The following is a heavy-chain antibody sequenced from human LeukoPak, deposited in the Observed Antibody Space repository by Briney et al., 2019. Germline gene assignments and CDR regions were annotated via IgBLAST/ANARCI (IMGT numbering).Heavy chain of an antibody. J-gene: IGHJ4*02. V-gene: IGHV3-30*18. CDR3: AKADIVVVVAANLDY. CDR2: ISYDGSNE. CDR1: GFTFSSYG. D-gene: IGHD2-15*01. Sequence: PGGSLRLSCAASGFTFSSYGMHWVRQAPGKGLEWVAVISYDGSNEYYADSVKGRFTISRDNSKNTLYLQMNSLRAEDTAVYYCAKADIVVVVAANLDYWGQGTLVTVSS.